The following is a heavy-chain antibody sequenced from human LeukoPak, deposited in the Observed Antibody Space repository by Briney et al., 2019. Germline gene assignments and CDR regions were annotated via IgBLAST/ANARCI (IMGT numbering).Heavy chain of an antibody. CDR2: ILYDGSNK. CDR1: GFTFSSYA. J-gene: IGHJ4*02. CDR3: ARDGPTMVRGVIAY. V-gene: IGHV3-30-3*01. Sequence: GGSLRLSCAASGFTFSSYAMHWVRQAPGKGLEWVAVILYDGSNKYYADSAKGRFTISRDNSKNTLYLQMNSLRAEDTAVYYCARDGPTMVRGVIAYWGQGTLVTVSS. D-gene: IGHD3-10*01.